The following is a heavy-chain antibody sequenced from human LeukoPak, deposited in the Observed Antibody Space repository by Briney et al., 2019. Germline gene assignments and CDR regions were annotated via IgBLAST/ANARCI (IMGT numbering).Heavy chain of an antibody. Sequence: GGSLRLSCAASGFTFSSYGMHWVRQAPGKGLEWVAFIRYDGSNKYYADSVKGRFTISRDNSKNTLYLQMNSLRAEDTAVYYCAKSPPRYSSSWYYFDYWGQGTLVTVSS. CDR1: GFTFSSYG. CDR3: AKSPPRYSSSWYYFDY. CDR2: IRYDGSNK. J-gene: IGHJ4*02. V-gene: IGHV3-30*02. D-gene: IGHD6-13*01.